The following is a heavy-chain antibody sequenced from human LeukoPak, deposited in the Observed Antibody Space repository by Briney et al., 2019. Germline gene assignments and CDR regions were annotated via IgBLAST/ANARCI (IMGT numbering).Heavy chain of an antibody. Sequence: SETLSLTCTVSGGSISSYYWSWIRQPPGKGLEWIGYIYYSGSTNYNPSLKSRVTISVDTSKNQFSLKLSSVTAADTAVYYCARGYYSSLPSTPKYWGQGTLVTVSS. J-gene: IGHJ4*02. CDR1: GGSISSYY. CDR3: ARGYYSSLPSTPKY. CDR2: IYYSGST. V-gene: IGHV4-59*01. D-gene: IGHD6-19*01.